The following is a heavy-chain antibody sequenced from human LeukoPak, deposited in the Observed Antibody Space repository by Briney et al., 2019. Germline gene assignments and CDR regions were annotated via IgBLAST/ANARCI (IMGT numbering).Heavy chain of an antibody. Sequence: PGGSLRLSCAASGFTFDDYAMHWVRQAPGKGLEWVSGISWNSGSIGYADSVKGRFTISRDNAKNSLYLQMNSLRAEDTALYYCAKGLTAMVLDAFDIWGQGTMVTVSS. V-gene: IGHV3-9*01. J-gene: IGHJ3*02. CDR3: AKGLTAMVLDAFDI. CDR1: GFTFDDYA. CDR2: ISWNSGSI. D-gene: IGHD5-18*01.